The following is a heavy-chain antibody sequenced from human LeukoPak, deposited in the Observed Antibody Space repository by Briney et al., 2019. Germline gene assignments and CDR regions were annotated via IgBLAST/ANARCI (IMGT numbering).Heavy chain of an antibody. CDR3: ARGEGELLPWDY. Sequence: PGGSLRLSCAASGFTFSSYSMNWVRQAPGKGLEWVSSISSSSSYIYYADSVKGRFTISRDNAKNSLYLQMNSLRAEDTAVYYCARGEGELLPWDYWGQGTLVTVSS. J-gene: IGHJ4*02. V-gene: IGHV3-21*01. CDR2: ISSSSSYI. CDR1: GFTFSSYS. D-gene: IGHD1-26*01.